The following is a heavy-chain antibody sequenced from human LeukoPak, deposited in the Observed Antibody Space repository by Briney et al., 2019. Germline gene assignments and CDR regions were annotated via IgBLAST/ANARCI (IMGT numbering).Heavy chain of an antibody. V-gene: IGHV4-39*01. CDR3: VGQGPLGVVLMVSTKMYFRN. CDR2: IYYNGST. J-gene: IGHJ1*01. D-gene: IGHD2-8*01. CDR1: GGSIRSSNYY. Sequence: SETLSLTCAVSGGSIRSSNYYWPWIRQPPGKGPEWIGTIYYNGSTYYSSSLDSRVTISADTSNNQFSLKLTSVTAADPAVYYGVGQGPLGVVLMVSTKMYFRNWGQGTLVTVSS.